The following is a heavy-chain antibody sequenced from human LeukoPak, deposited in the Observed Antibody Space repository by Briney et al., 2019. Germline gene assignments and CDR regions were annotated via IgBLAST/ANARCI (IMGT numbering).Heavy chain of an antibody. CDR2: IFGSGGSA. CDR1: GFTFNSYA. J-gene: IGHJ4*02. V-gene: IGHV3-23*01. D-gene: IGHD6-19*01. CDR3: GKTTTGYSSGRYPGWPVDY. Sequence: GSLGLSCAASGFTFNSYAMYWVRQAPGKGLEWVSGIFGSGGSAHYADSVKGRFTISRDHSKNTVYLQMDSLRVEDTAVYYCGKTTTGYSSGRYPGWPVDYWGQGTLVTVSS.